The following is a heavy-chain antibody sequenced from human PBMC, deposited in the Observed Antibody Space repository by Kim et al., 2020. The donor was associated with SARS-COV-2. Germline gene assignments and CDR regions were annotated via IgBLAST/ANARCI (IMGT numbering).Heavy chain of an antibody. CDR2: IYYSGST. J-gene: IGHJ4*02. V-gene: IGHV4-59*13. CDR3: ARAIAVAVNFDY. Sequence: SETLSLTCTVSGGSISSYYWSWIRQPPGKGLEWIGYIYYSGSTNYNPSLKSRVTISVDTSKNQFSLKLSSVTAADTAVYYCARAIAVAVNFDYWGQGTLV. CDR1: GGSISSYY. D-gene: IGHD6-19*01.